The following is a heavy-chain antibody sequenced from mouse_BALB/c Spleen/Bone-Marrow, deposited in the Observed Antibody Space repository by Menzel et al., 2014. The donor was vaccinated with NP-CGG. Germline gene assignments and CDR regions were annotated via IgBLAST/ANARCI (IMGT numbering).Heavy chain of an antibody. CDR3: ARREDYDLDY. CDR2: INPGSGGT. Sequence: VQLQHSGAELVRPGTSVKVSCKASGYAFTNYLIEWVKRRPGQGLEWIGVINPGSGGTNYNEKFKGKATLTADKSSSTAYMQLSSLTSDDSAVYFCARREDYDLDYWGQGTTLTVSS. D-gene: IGHD2-4*01. J-gene: IGHJ2*01. V-gene: IGHV1-54*01. CDR1: GYAFTNYL.